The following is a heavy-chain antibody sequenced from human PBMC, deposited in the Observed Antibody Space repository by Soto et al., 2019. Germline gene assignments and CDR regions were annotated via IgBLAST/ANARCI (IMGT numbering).Heavy chain of an antibody. D-gene: IGHD1-1*01. V-gene: IGHV1-3*01. CDR1: GYTFTGDR. J-gene: IGHJ4*02. Sequence: QVQLVQSGAEVKKPGASVKVSCKASGYTFTGDRMHWVRQAPGQRLEWMGWINAGSGKTTYSQRFQGRVTITRDTYAGTDYMELSSLTSEDTAVYYCARDRDWSFDYWGQGTLVTVSS. CDR2: INAGSGKT. CDR3: ARDRDWSFDY.